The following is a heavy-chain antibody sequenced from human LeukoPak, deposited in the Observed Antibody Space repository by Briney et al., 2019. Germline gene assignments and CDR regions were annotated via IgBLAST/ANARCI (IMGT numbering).Heavy chain of an antibody. J-gene: IGHJ4*02. V-gene: IGHV4-59*01. Sequence: SETLSLTCTVSGGSISSYYWSWIRQPPGKGLEWIGYIYYSGSTNYNPSLKSRVTISVDTSKNQFSLKLSSVTAADTAVYYCARDLRSKFDYWGQGTLVTVSS. CDR1: GGSISSYY. CDR2: IYYSGST. D-gene: IGHD1-14*01. CDR3: ARDLRSKFDY.